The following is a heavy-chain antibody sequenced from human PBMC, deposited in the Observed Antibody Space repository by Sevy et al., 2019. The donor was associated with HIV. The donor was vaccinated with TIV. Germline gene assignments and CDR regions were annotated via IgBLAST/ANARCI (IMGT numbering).Heavy chain of an antibody. D-gene: IGHD1-26*01. Sequence: SETLSLTCTVSGGSITSLYWNWIRQPPGKGLEWIANIYYNGHINYNPSLKSRVTLPLDTSKNQFSLRRSSVTAADTARYYCAGENAWGRGYSWGQGTLVTVSS. CDR2: IYYNGHI. J-gene: IGHJ4*02. CDR1: GGSITSLY. CDR3: AGENAWGRGYS. V-gene: IGHV4-59*08.